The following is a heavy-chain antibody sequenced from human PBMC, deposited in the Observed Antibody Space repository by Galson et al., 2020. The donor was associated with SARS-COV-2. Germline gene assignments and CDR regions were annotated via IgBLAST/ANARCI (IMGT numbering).Heavy chain of an antibody. CDR3: ARGLDLVSIVGVAITNWFDP. CDR2: INHSGST. CDR1: GGSFSGYY. J-gene: IGHJ5*02. D-gene: IGHD3-3*01. V-gene: IGHV4-34*01. Sequence: SETLSLTCAVYGGSFSGYYWSWIRQPPGKGLEWIGEINHSGSTNYNPSLKSRVTISVDTSKNQFSLKLSSVTAADTAVYYCARGLDLVSIVGVAITNWFDPWGQGTLVTVSS.